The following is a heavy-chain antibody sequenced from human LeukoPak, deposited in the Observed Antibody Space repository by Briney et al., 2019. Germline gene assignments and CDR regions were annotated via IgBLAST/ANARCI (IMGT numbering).Heavy chain of an antibody. V-gene: IGHV3-30*18. CDR2: ISYDGSNK. J-gene: IGHJ6*02. D-gene: IGHD3-22*01. CDR1: GFTFSSYG. CDR3: AKDLTEIVVITTLGYYYGMDV. Sequence: PGGSLRLSCAASGFTFSSYGVHWVRQAPGKGLEWVAVISYDGSNKYYADSVKGRFTISRDNSKNTLYLQMNSLRAEDTAVYYCAKDLTEIVVITTLGYYYGMDVWGQGTTVTVSS.